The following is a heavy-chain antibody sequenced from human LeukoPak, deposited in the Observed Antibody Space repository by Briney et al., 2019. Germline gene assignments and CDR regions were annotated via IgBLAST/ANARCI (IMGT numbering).Heavy chain of an antibody. D-gene: IGHD3-9*01. CDR3: VSLTGYPNWFDP. CDR1: GGSFSGYY. CDR2: TNHGGST. Sequence: SETLSLTCAVYGGSFSGYYWSWIRQPPGKGLEWIGETNHGGSTNYNPSLKSRVTISVDTSKNQFSLKLSSVTAADTAVYYCVSLTGYPNWFDPWGQGTLVTVSS. V-gene: IGHV4-34*01. J-gene: IGHJ5*02.